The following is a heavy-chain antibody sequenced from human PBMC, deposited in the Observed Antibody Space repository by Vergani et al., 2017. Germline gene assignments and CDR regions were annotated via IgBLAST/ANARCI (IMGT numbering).Heavy chain of an antibody. V-gene: IGHV4-38-2*02. CDR1: GASVNSYY. CDR3: ARRSSSYYCDI. CDR2: VSHSGDT. Sequence: QVKLQESGPGLVKPSETLSLTCTVSGASVNSYYWGWIRQPPGKGLEWISSVSHSGDTYFNPSLKGRVSISMDTSKNYFFLTLSSVTAADTAMYYGARRSSSYYCDIWGQGVLITVSS. D-gene: IGHD3-22*01. J-gene: IGHJ4*02.